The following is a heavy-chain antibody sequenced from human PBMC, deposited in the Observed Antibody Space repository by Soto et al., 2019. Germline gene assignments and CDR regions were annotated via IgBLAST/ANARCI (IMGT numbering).Heavy chain of an antibody. Sequence: QVKLVESGGGVVQPGRSLRLSCAASGFTFSSYGMHWVRQAPGKGLEWVADISYDGSNKYYADSVKGRFTISRDNSKISEYLQMHSLRAEDMSGYYCAKDASDITICGVEAVQSYYYMDVWGKGTTVTVAS. D-gene: IGHD3-3*01. CDR2: ISYDGSNK. CDR1: GFTFSSYG. V-gene: IGHV3-30*18. J-gene: IGHJ6*03. CDR3: AKDASDITICGVEAVQSYYYMDV.